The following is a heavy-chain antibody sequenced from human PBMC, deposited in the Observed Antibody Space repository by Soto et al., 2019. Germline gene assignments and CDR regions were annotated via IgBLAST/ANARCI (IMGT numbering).Heavy chain of an antibody. CDR1: GCTFSRYA. D-gene: IGHD3-3*01. Sequence: ASVKVSCKASGCTFSRYAISCVRQAPGQGLECMGIINPNGGNTRYEQKFQGRVTMTRNTSISTAYMELSSLRSEDTAVYYCARSGQVGNWFDPWGQGTLVTVSS. CDR3: ARSGQVGNWFDP. V-gene: IGHV1-8*01. J-gene: IGHJ5*02. CDR2: INPNGGNT.